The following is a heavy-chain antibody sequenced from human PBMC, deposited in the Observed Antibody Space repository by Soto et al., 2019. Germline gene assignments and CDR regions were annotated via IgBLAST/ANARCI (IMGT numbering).Heavy chain of an antibody. CDR1: GASISTGGYS. Sequence: TLSLTCAVSGASISTGGYSWNWIRQAPGKGLEWVGYIYQTGGTSYNPSLMGRVSIFLDGSKNQFSLNVTTVTAADTAVYYCARGNSYAFDYWGQGALVTVSS. D-gene: IGHD5-18*01. J-gene: IGHJ4*02. CDR3: ARGNSYAFDY. V-gene: IGHV4-30-2*01. CDR2: IYQTGGT.